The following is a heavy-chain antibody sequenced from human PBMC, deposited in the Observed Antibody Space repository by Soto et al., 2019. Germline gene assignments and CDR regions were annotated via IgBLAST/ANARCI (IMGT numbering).Heavy chain of an antibody. CDR1: GGSISSSNW. J-gene: IGHJ6*02. D-gene: IGHD4-17*01. Sequence: QVQLQESGPGLVKPSGTLSLTCAVSGGSISSSNWWSWVRQPPGKGLEWIGEIYHSGSTNYNPSLKSRVTISVGKSKNQFSLKLSSVTAADTAVYYCARDRDYGDYADYYYYGMDVWGQGTTVTVSS. CDR2: IYHSGST. V-gene: IGHV4-4*02. CDR3: ARDRDYGDYADYYYYGMDV.